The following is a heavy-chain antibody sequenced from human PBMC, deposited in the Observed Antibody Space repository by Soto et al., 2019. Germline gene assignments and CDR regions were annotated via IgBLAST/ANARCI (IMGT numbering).Heavy chain of an antibody. J-gene: IGHJ3*02. V-gene: IGHV3-7*01. Sequence: EVQLVESGGGLVQPGGSLRLSCAASGFTFRSYWMSWVRQAPGKGLQWLANIKQDGNEIFYVAYVKGRFTISRDNAKNSLYLQINSLGAEDTAVYYCAPQYGAQDAFDIWGQVTMVTVSS. D-gene: IGHD4-17*01. CDR1: GFTFRSYW. CDR2: IKQDGNEI. CDR3: APQYGAQDAFDI.